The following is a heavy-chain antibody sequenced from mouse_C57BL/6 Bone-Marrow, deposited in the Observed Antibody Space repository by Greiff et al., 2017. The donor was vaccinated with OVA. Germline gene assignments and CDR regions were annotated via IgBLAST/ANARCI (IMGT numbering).Heavy chain of an antibody. CDR2: IYPGDGDT. CDR1: GYAFSSSW. V-gene: IGHV1-82*01. CDR3: ARLYGSSYCYFDY. J-gene: IGHJ2*01. D-gene: IGHD1-1*01. Sequence: QVQLKQSGPELVKPGASVKISCKASGYAFSSSWMNWVKQRPGKGLEWIGRIYPGDGDTNYNGKFKGKATLTADKSSSTAYMQLSSLTSEDSAVYFCARLYGSSYCYFDYWGQGTTLTVSS.